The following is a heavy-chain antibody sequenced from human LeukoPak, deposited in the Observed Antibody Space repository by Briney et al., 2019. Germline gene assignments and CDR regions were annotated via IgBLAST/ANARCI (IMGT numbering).Heavy chain of an antibody. Sequence: SETLSLTCTVSGGSISSYYWSWIRQPAGKGLVWIGRIYTSGSTNYNPSLKSRVTMSVDTSKNQLSLKLSSVTAADTAVYYCAREYYYDSSGYRRGHYFDYWGQGTLVTVSS. CDR2: IYTSGST. CDR3: AREYYYDSSGYRRGHYFDY. CDR1: GGSISSYY. V-gene: IGHV4-4*07. J-gene: IGHJ4*02. D-gene: IGHD3-22*01.